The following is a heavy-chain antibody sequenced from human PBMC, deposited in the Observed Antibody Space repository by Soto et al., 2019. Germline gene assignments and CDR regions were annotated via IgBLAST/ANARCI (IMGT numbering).Heavy chain of an antibody. CDR2: ISDSGST. Sequence: EVQLLESGGGLVQPGGSLRLSCTASGFTFSTYAMSWVRQAPGKGLEWVSTISDSGSTYYADSVKGRFTISRDNSKNKLYLEMKSLRAEDTAVYYCAKDKGGRYCSRTSCLYSFDYWGQGTLVTVSS. J-gene: IGHJ4*02. CDR3: AKDKGGRYCSRTSCLYSFDY. D-gene: IGHD2-2*01. CDR1: GFTFSTYA. V-gene: IGHV3-23*01.